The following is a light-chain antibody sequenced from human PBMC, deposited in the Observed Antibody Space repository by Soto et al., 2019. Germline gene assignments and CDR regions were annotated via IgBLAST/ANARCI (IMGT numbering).Light chain of an antibody. Sequence: QSALTQPASVSGSPGQSITISCTGTSSDVGSYNLVSWYQQRPGKAPKLMIYEVSKRPSGVSNRFSGSKSGNTASLTISGLQAEDEADYSCCSYAGSSTWVFGGGTTLTVL. V-gene: IGLV2-23*02. J-gene: IGLJ3*02. CDR3: CSYAGSSTWV. CDR2: EVS. CDR1: SSDVGSYNL.